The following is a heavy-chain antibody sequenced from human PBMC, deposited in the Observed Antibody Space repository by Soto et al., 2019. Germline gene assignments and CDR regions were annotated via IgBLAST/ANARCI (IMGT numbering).Heavy chain of an antibody. J-gene: IGHJ5*02. CDR2: IIPIFGTA. D-gene: IGHD2-15*01. Sequence: SVKVSCKASGGTFSSYAISWVRQAPGQGLEWMGGIIPIFGTANYAQKFQGRVTITADESTSTAYMELSSLRSEDTAVYYCARDWYCSGGSCRLGTWFDPWGQGTLVTVSS. V-gene: IGHV1-69*13. CDR1: GGTFSSYA. CDR3: ARDWYCSGGSCRLGTWFDP.